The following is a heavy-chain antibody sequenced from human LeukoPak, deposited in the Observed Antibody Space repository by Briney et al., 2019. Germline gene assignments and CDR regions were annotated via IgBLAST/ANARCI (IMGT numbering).Heavy chain of an antibody. D-gene: IGHD3-10*01. CDR1: GGSVSSGSYY. CDR3: ARVRLSMVRGWYFYY. J-gene: IGHJ4*02. Sequence: SETLSLTCTVSGGSVSSGSYYWSWIRQPPGKGLEWIGYIYYSGSTNYNPSLKSRVTISVDTSKNQFSLKLSSVTAADTAVYYCARVRLSMVRGWYFYYWGQGTLVTVSS. CDR2: IYYSGST. V-gene: IGHV4-61*01.